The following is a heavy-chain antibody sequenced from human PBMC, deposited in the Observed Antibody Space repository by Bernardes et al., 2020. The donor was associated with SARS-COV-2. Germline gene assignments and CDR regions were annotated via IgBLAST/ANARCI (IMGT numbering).Heavy chain of an antibody. CDR1: GGSISSGGYS. CDR2: IYHSGST. V-gene: IGHV4-30-2*01. J-gene: IGHJ5*02. Sequence: TLSLTCAVSGGSISSGGYSWSWIRQPPGKGLEWIGYIYHSGSTYYNPSLKSRVTISVDRSKNQFSLKLSSVTAADTAVYYCARAHGSGSSNWFDPWGQGTLVTVSS. CDR3: ARAHGSGSSNWFDP. D-gene: IGHD3-10*01.